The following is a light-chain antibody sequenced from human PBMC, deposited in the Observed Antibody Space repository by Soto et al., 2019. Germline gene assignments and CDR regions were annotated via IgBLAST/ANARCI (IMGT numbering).Light chain of an antibody. Sequence: DIQMTQSPSTLSASVGDRVTITCRASQSISSWLAWYQQKPGKAPKLLLYDASYLESGVPSRFSGSGSGTEFTLTISSLQPDDLATYYCQQYNSFWTFGQGTKVEI. CDR1: QSISSW. CDR3: QQYNSFWT. CDR2: DAS. V-gene: IGKV1-5*01. J-gene: IGKJ1*01.